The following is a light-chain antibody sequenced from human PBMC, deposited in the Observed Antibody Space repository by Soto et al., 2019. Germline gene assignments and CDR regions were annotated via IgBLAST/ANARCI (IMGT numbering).Light chain of an antibody. CDR2: DVS. Sequence: QPVLTQPRSVSGSPGQSVTISCTGTSSDIGGYNYVSWYQQHPGKAPKLMIYDVSKRPSGVPNRFSGSKSGNTASLTISGLQAEDEADYYCCSFAASDTYVFGAGTKVTVL. V-gene: IGLV2-11*01. J-gene: IGLJ1*01. CDR1: SSDIGGYNY. CDR3: CSFAASDTYV.